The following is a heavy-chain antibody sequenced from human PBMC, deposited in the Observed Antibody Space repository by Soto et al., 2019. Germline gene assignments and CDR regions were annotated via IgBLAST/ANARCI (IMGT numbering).Heavy chain of an antibody. CDR1: GSTFSDYY. CDR3: AVQKTDYGDYIVDY. J-gene: IGHJ4*02. D-gene: IGHD4-17*01. Sequence: GGPLRLSCAASGSTFSDYYMSWIRQAPGKGLEWVSYISSSGSTIYYADSVKGRFTISRDNAKNSLYLQMNSLRAEDTAVYYCAVQKTDYGDYIVDYWGQGTLVTVSS. V-gene: IGHV3-11*01. CDR2: ISSSGSTI.